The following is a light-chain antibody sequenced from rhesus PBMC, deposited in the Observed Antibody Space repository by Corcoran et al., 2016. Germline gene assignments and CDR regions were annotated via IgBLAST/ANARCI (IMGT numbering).Light chain of an antibody. CDR3: QQGYNTPRT. CDR2: AAS. CDR1: QGISSL. V-gene: IGKV1-18*01. Sequence: DIQMTQSPSSLSASVGDKVTITCRASQGISSLLAWYPQKPGKAPKLLNNAASSLKSGVPSRFSGSGSGTDYTLTIRSLQHEDFATYYCQQGYNTPRTFGQGTKVEIK. J-gene: IGKJ1*01.